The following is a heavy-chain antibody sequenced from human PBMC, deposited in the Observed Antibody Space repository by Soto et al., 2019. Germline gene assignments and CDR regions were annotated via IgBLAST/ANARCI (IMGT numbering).Heavy chain of an antibody. Sequence: EVQLVESGGDLVQPGGSLRLSCAASGFTFSHHYMDWFRQSPGKGLEWVGRTRNNAKSYTTEYAANVKGRFTISRNDSKNSLYMQMNSLKTEYTAVYYCARVLTASGGYYFASWGQGTLVSVSS. J-gene: IGHJ4*02. V-gene: IGHV3-72*01. CDR3: ARVLTASGGYYFAS. D-gene: IGHD2-15*01. CDR2: TRNNAKSYTT. CDR1: GFTFSHHY.